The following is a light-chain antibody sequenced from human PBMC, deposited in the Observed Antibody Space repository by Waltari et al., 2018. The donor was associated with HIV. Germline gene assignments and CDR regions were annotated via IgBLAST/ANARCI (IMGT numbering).Light chain of an antibody. CDR2: DNN. Sequence: QSVLTQPPSVSAAPGQKVTISSSGSNSNIGNNYVSWYQQLPGSAPKLLIYDNNKRPSGIPDRFSGSKSGTSATLGITGLQTGDEADYYCGTWDSSLSAGVFGGGTKVTVL. CDR3: GTWDSSLSAGV. CDR1: NSNIGNNY. J-gene: IGLJ2*01. V-gene: IGLV1-51*01.